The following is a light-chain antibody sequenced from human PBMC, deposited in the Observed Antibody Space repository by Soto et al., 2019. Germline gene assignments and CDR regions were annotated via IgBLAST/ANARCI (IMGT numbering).Light chain of an antibody. CDR2: RNN. CDR3: AAWDDSLNGLT. CDR1: SSNIGSNY. Sequence: QSVLTQPPSASGTPGQRVTISCSGSSSNIGSNYVYWYQQVPGTAPKLLIYRNNQRPSGVPDRFSGSKSGTSASLAISGLRSEDEAHYYCAAWDDSLNGLTFGGGTKVTVL. V-gene: IGLV1-47*01. J-gene: IGLJ2*01.